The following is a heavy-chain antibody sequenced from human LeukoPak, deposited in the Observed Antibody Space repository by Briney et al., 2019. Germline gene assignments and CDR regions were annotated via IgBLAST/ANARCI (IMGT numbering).Heavy chain of an antibody. J-gene: IGHJ3*02. CDR3: ARGGDSGSYYNDAFDI. Sequence: SVKVSCKASGGTFSSYAISWVRQAPGQGLEWMGGIIPIFGTANYAQKFQGRVTITADKSTSTAYMELSSLRAEDTAVYYCARGGDSGSYYNDAFDIWGQGTMVTVSS. D-gene: IGHD1-26*01. CDR2: IIPIFGTA. V-gene: IGHV1-69*06. CDR1: GGTFSSYA.